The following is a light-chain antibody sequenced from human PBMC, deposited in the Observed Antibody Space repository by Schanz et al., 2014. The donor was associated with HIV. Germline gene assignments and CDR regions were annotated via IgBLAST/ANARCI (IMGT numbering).Light chain of an antibody. CDR3: QSYDSSLSVYV. V-gene: IGLV1-47*01. CDR1: SSNIGSNY. Sequence: QSVLTQPPSASGTPGQRVTISCSGSSSNIGSNYVYWYQQLPGTAPKLLIYRNNQRPSGVPDRFSGSKSGTSASLAISGLQSEDEADYYCQSYDSSLSVYVFGTGTKLTVL. CDR2: RNN. J-gene: IGLJ1*01.